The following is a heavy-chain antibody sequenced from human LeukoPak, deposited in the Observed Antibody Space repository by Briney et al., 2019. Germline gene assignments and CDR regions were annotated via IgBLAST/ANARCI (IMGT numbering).Heavy chain of an antibody. Sequence: SETLSLTCAVYGGSFSGYYWSWIRQPPGKGLEWIGEISHSGSTNYNPSLKSRVTISVDTSKNQFSLKLSSVTAADTAVYYCARFIGRAYYYYYYMDVWGKGTTVTISS. J-gene: IGHJ6*03. CDR1: GGSFSGYY. CDR3: ARFIGRAYYYYYYMDV. D-gene: IGHD1-26*01. V-gene: IGHV4-34*01. CDR2: ISHSGST.